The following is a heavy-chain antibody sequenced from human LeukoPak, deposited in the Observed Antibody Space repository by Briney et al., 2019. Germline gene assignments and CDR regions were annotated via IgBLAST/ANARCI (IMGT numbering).Heavy chain of an antibody. CDR2: ISNDGSRK. CDR3: ARDRAWNYFDY. Sequence: GRSLRLSCATSGFTFSRHGMHWVRQAPGKGLEWVAIISNDGSRKYYAHSVEGRFTISRDNSKNTLYLQMDSLRAEDTAVYYCARDRAWNYFDYWGQGTLVTVSS. CDR1: GFTFSRHG. D-gene: IGHD3-3*01. J-gene: IGHJ4*02. V-gene: IGHV3-30*03.